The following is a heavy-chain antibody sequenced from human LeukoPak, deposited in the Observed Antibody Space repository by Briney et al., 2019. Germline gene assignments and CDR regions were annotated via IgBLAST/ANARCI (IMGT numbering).Heavy chain of an antibody. Sequence: ASVKVSCKVSGYTLTELSMHWVRQAPGKGREWMGGFDPEDGETIYTQKFQGRVTMTEDTSTDTAYMALSSLSSEVTALYYCATDGGIAAAGTTYGGQGTLVPVSS. CDR3: ATDGGIAAAGTTY. J-gene: IGHJ4*02. V-gene: IGHV1-24*01. CDR1: GYTLTELS. CDR2: FDPEDGET. D-gene: IGHD6-13*01.